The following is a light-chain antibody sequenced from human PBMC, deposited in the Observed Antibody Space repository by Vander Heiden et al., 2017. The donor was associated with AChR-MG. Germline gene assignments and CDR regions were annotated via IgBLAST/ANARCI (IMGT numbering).Light chain of an antibody. CDR3: NSRDSSGNHLV. CDR2: GKN. Sequence: SSELTQHPAVSVALGQTVRITCQGDSLRSYYASWYQQKPGQAPLLVIYGKNNRPSGIPDRFSGSSSGNTASLTITGAQAEDEADYYCNSRDSSGNHLVFGTGTKVTVL. J-gene: IGLJ1*01. V-gene: IGLV3-19*01. CDR1: SLRSYY.